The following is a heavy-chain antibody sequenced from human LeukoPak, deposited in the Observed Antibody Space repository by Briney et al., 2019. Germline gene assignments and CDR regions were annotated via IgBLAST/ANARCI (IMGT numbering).Heavy chain of an antibody. CDR3: AREGVDWNHSVYYFDY. CDR1: GYTFTGYY. Sequence: APVKVSFKASGYTFTGYYMHWVRQAPGQGLEWMGWINPNSGGTNYAQKFQGRVTMTRDTSISTAYMELSRLRSDDTAVYYCAREGVDWNHSVYYFDYWGQGTLVTVSS. J-gene: IGHJ4*02. V-gene: IGHV1-2*02. D-gene: IGHD1-1*01. CDR2: INPNSGGT.